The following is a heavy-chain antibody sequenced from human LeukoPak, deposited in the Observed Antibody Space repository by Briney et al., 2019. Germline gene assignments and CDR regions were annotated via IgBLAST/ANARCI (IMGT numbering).Heavy chain of an antibody. J-gene: IGHJ4*02. CDR1: GFSLSTRGVG. CDR2: IYWHDDK. Sequence: SGPTLLHPTPTLTLTCTFSGFSLSTRGVGVGWIRQPPVKALEWLSLIYWHDDKRYSPSLKSRPTITKDTSKNQLVLTMTNMDPVDTATYYRAHTVRGTMVRGDYFDYWGQGTLVTVSS. D-gene: IGHD3-10*01. CDR3: AHTVRGTMVRGDYFDY. V-gene: IGHV2-5*01.